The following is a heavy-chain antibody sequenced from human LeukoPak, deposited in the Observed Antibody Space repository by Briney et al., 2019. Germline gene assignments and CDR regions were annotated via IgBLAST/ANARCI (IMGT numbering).Heavy chain of an antibody. CDR3: ARVGTRLGLFY. D-gene: IGHD1-1*01. J-gene: IGHJ4*02. Sequence: SETLSLTCAVCGGSFSGYYWSWIRQPPGKGLEWIGEINHSGSTNYNPSLKSRVTISVDTSKNQFSLKLSSVTAADTAVYFCARVGTRLGLFYWGQGTLVTVSS. CDR1: GGSFSGYY. V-gene: IGHV4-34*01. CDR2: INHSGST.